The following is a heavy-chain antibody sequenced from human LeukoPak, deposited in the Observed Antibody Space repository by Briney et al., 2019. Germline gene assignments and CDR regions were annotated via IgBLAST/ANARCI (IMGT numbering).Heavy chain of an antibody. CDR2: INPSGGST. J-gene: IGHJ6*03. CDR3: ARYGSGSHRDYYYYYMDV. CDR1: GYTFTSYY. D-gene: IGHD3-10*01. Sequence: ASVKVSCKASGYTFTSYYMHWVRQAPGQGLEWMGIINPSGGSTSYAQKFQGRVTMTRDMSTSTVYMELSSLGSEDTAVYYCARYGSGSHRDYYYYYMDVWGKGTTVTVSS. V-gene: IGHV1-46*01.